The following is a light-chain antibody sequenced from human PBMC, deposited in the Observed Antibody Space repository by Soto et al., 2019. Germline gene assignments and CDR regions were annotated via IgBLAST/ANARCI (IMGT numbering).Light chain of an antibody. J-gene: IGKJ5*01. CDR1: QSINSY. CDR2: DTS. V-gene: IGKV3-11*01. CDR3: QQRSNWPIT. Sequence: EIVLTQSPATLSLSPGDRGTLSCRASQSINSYLAWYQQKPGQAPRLLIYDTSNRATGIPPRFSGSGSGTDFTLTISSLEPEDFAVYYCQQRSNWPITFGQGTRLEIK.